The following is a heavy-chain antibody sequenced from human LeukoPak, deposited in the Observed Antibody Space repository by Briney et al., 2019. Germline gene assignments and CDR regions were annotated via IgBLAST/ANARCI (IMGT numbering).Heavy chain of an antibody. CDR1: GFTVSSNY. CDR3: ARGIIGYYFDY. J-gene: IGHJ4*02. Sequence: PGGSLRLSCAASGFTVSSNYMSWVRQAPGKGLEWVSVIYSGGSTYYADSVKGRFTISGHISQNTLYLQMNSLRAEDTAVYYCARGIIGYYFDYWGQGTLVTVSS. D-gene: IGHD2-15*01. CDR2: IYSGGST. V-gene: IGHV3-53*04.